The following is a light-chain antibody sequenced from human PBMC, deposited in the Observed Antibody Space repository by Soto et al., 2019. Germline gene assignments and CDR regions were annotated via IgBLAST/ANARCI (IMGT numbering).Light chain of an antibody. V-gene: IGKV3-20*01. CDR2: GAS. CDR1: QSISSSY. CDR3: QQYGSSPWT. J-gene: IGKJ1*01. Sequence: EIVLTQSPGTLSLSPGERATLSCRARQSISSSYLAWYQQKAGQAPRLLIYGASSRATGIPDRFSGSGSGTDFSLTISRLEPEDFAVYYCQQYGSSPWTFGQGTKVDIK.